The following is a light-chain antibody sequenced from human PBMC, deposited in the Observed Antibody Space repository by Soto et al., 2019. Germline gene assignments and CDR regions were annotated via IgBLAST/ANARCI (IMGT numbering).Light chain of an antibody. CDR3: LQHDRNVWT. J-gene: IGKJ1*01. CDR2: AAS. CDR1: QDIQNA. V-gene: IGKV1-17*01. Sequence: DIQMTQSPSSLSASVGDRVTITCRASQDIQNALGWYQQKPGKAPKRLIYAASSLQSGVPSRFRGSRSGTEFTLTISSLQPEDFATYYCLQHDRNVWTFGNGAKVDI.